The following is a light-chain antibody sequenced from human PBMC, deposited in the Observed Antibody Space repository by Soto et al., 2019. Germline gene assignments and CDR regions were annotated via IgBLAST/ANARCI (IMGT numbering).Light chain of an antibody. V-gene: IGKV3-15*01. J-gene: IGKJ4*01. CDR2: GAS. CDR3: QQYNKWPPLT. CDR1: QSVSGN. Sequence: EIVMTQSPATLSVSPGERATLSCRASQSVSGNLAWYQQKPGQAPRLLIYGASTRATGIPARFSGSGSGTEFTLTISSMQSEDVAVYYCQQYNKWPPLTFGGGTKVEIK.